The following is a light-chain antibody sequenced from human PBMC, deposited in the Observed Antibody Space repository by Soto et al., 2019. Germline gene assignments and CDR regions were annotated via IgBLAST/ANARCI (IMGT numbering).Light chain of an antibody. CDR1: SSNIGAGYD. V-gene: IGLV1-40*01. J-gene: IGLJ3*02. Sequence: QSVLTQPPSVSGAPGQRVTISCTGSSSNIGAGYDVHWYQQLPGTAPKLLIYGNSNRPSGVPDRFSGSKSGTSASLAITVLHAEDESDYYCQSYDRSRSGLHWVFGGGTKVTVL. CDR2: GNS. CDR3: QSYDRSRSGLHWV.